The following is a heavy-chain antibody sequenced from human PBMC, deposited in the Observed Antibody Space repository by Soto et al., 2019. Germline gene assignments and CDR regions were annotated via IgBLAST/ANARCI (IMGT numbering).Heavy chain of an antibody. J-gene: IGHJ4*02. V-gene: IGHV4-59*01. CDR3: ARVPPNYYDSTRYFDY. D-gene: IGHD3-22*01. Sequence: SLTCTVSGGSISSYYWSWIRQPPGKGLEWIGYIYYSGSTNYNPSLKSRVTISVDTSKNQFSLKLSSVTAADTAVYYCARVPPNYYDSTRYFDYWGQGTLVTVSS. CDR1: GGSISSYY. CDR2: IYYSGST.